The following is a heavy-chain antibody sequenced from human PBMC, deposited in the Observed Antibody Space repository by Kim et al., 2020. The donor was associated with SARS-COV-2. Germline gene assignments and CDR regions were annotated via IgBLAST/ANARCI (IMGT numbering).Heavy chain of an antibody. J-gene: IGHJ4*02. D-gene: IGHD2-15*01. V-gene: IGHV5-51*01. CDR1: GYSFTSYW. Sequence: GESLKISCKGSGYSFTSYWIGWVRQMPGKGLEWMGIIYPGDSDTRYSPSFQGQVTISADKSISTAYLQWSSLKASDTAMYYCARRQYCSGGSCSHFDYWGPGTLVTVSS. CDR3: ARRQYCSGGSCSHFDY. CDR2: IYPGDSDT.